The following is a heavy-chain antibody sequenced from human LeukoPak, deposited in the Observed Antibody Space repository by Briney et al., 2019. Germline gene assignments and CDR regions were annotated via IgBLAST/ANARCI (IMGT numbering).Heavy chain of an antibody. CDR2: IYYSGST. J-gene: IGHJ5*02. CDR1: GGSISSSSYY. D-gene: IGHD6-13*01. V-gene: IGHV4-39*01. Sequence: SETLPLTCTVSGGSISSSSYYWGWIRQPPGKGLEWIGSIYYSGSTYYNPSLKSRVTISVDTSKNQFSLKLSSVTAADTAVYYCARQINQQLVADWFDPWGQGTLVTVSS. CDR3: ARQINQQLVADWFDP.